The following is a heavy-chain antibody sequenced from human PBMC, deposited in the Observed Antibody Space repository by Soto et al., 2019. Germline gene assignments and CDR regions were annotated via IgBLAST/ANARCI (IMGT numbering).Heavy chain of an antibody. CDR3: ASEASYYETSSALDV. CDR1: GLSFSSYW. V-gene: IGHV3-74*01. CDR2: INSDGSST. Sequence: GGSLRLSCAVSGLSFSSYWFHWVRQAPGKGLVWVSRINSDGSSTTYADSVKGRFTISRDNAKNTVYLQMNSLRVEDTAVYYCASEASYYETSSALDVWGQGTTVTVSS. J-gene: IGHJ6*02. D-gene: IGHD3-16*01.